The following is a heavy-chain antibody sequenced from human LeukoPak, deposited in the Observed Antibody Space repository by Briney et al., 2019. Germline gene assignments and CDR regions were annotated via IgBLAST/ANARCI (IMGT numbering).Heavy chain of an antibody. V-gene: IGHV3-7*01. CDR1: GFTFSDYW. D-gene: IGHD4-17*01. CDR3: ARDGEPDGDDEAFDI. J-gene: IGHJ3*02. CDR2: IRQDDSEK. Sequence: GGSLRLSCSASGFTFSDYWMMWVRQAPGKGLEWVGNIRQDDSEKNYVDSVKGRFTISRDNAKFSLYLQMNSLRAEDTAVYYCARDGEPDGDDEAFDIWGQGTMVTVSS.